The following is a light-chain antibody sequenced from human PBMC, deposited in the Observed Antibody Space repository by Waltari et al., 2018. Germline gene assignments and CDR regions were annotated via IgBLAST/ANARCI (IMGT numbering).Light chain of an antibody. J-gene: IGLJ3*02. CDR1: SSDVGGYNF. Sequence: QSALTQPASVSGSPGQSITISCTGTSSDVGGYNFVSWYQQHPGKAPKFMIYEVSNRPSGVSNRFSGSKSGNTASLTSSGLQAEDEADYYCSSYTSTNTLVFGGGTKLTVL. CDR2: EVS. CDR3: SSYTSTNTLV. V-gene: IGLV2-14*01.